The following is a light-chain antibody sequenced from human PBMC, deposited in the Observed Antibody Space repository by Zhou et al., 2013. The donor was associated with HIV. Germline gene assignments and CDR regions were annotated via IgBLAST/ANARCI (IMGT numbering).Light chain of an antibody. J-gene: IGKJ5*01. CDR3: QQYNNKPVT. Sequence: IQMTQSPSSLSASVGDRITIACRASQELSTSLNWYQQKPGKAPKILISAASKLPSGVPSRFSGRGSGTDFTLTISSLQPEDFATYYCQQYNNKPVTFGQGTRLEI. CDR1: QELSTS. CDR2: AAS. V-gene: IGKV1-39*01.